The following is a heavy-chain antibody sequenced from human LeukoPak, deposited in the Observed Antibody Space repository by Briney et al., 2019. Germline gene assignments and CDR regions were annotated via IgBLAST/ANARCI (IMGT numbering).Heavy chain of an antibody. Sequence: EASVKVSCKASGYTFTNYGINWVRQAPGQGLEWMGWISGNNGNTNYAQKLQGRVTMTTDTSTTTAYLDLRSLRSDDTAVYYCARLAYGAIYLDYWGQGTRVTVSS. D-gene: IGHD4/OR15-4a*01. CDR1: GYTFTNYG. J-gene: IGHJ4*02. CDR2: ISGNNGNT. CDR3: ARLAYGAIYLDY. V-gene: IGHV1-18*01.